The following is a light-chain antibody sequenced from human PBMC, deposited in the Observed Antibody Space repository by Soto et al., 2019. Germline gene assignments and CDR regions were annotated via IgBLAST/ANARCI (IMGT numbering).Light chain of an antibody. J-gene: IGKJ1*01. CDR1: ESVSSY. CDR3: QQSYSKWT. V-gene: IGKV1-39*01. Sequence: DIQMTQSPSSLSASVGDRVTITCRAKESVSSYVNWYQQKPGKAPKLLIYAASSLQSGVPARFSGSGSVTDFTLTISGLQPEDFATYFCQQSYSKWTFGQGTKVEIK. CDR2: AAS.